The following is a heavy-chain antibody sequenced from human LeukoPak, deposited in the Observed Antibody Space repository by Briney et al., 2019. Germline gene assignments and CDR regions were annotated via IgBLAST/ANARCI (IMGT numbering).Heavy chain of an antibody. CDR3: VRDHFYAFDV. Sequence: GGSLRLSCAASGFTFTSYTMNWVRQAPGKGLEWISYIRTSGGVVSYTDSVRGRFTISTDSAKNSLYLRMNSLRDDDTAVYYCVRDHFYAFDVWGQETMVTVSS. V-gene: IGHV3-48*02. J-gene: IGHJ3*01. CDR1: GFTFTSYT. CDR2: IRTSGGVV.